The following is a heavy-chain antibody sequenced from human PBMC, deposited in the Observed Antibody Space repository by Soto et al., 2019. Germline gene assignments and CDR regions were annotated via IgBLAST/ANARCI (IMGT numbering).Heavy chain of an antibody. V-gene: IGHV3-21*01. CDR3: ARVVSGWYLSY. D-gene: IGHD6-19*01. CDR1: GFTFSSYS. Sequence: GGSLRLSCAASGFTFSSYSMNWVRQAPGKGLGWVSSISSSSSYIYYADSVKGRFTISRDNAKNSLYLQMNSLRAEDTAVYYCARVVSGWYLSYWGQGTLVTVSS. CDR2: ISSSSSYI. J-gene: IGHJ4*02.